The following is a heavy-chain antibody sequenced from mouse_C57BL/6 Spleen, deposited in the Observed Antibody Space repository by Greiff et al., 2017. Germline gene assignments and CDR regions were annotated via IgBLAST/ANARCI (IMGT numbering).Heavy chain of an antibody. CDR1: GYTFTSYW. V-gene: IGHV1-61*01. J-gene: IGHJ2*01. D-gene: IGHD2-5*01. CDR3: AREYSNYVDY. CDR2: IYPSDSET. Sequence: QVQLQQPGAELVRPGSSVKLSCKASGYTFTSYWMEWVKQRPGQGLEWIGNIYPSDSETHYNQKFKDKATLTVDKSSSTAYMQLSSLTSEDSAVYYCAREYSNYVDYWGQGTTLTVSS.